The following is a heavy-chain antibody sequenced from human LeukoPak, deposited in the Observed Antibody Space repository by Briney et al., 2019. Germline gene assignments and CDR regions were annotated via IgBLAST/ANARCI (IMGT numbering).Heavy chain of an antibody. Sequence: GRSLRLSCAASGFTFSSYGMHWVRQAPGKGLERVAAIWYDGSIQYYADSVKGRFTISRDNSKNTLYLQMDSLRAEDTAVYYCARAGYCSGGSCYGSDYWGQGTLVSVSS. V-gene: IGHV3-33*01. CDR3: ARAGYCSGGSCYGSDY. CDR1: GFTFSSYG. J-gene: IGHJ4*02. CDR2: IWYDGSIQ. D-gene: IGHD2-15*01.